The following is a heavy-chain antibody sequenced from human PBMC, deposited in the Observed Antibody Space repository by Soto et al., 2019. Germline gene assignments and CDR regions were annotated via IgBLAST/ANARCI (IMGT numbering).Heavy chain of an antibody. CDR2: ISAYNGAT. D-gene: IGHD3-16*01. Sequence: GASVKVSCKSSGYTYTSYGINWVRQAPGQGLEWMGWISAYNGATNYAQKLEGRVTMTTDTSTSTAYLDLRSLRSDDTAVYYCARDYIGGGETTGVFDFWGQGTMVTVPS. V-gene: IGHV1-18*01. CDR1: GYTYTSYG. CDR3: ARDYIGGGETTGVFDF. J-gene: IGHJ3*01.